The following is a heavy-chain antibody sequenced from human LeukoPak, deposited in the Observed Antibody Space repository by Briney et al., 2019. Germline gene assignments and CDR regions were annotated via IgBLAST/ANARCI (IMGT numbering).Heavy chain of an antibody. J-gene: IGHJ4*02. D-gene: IGHD1-26*01. CDR2: IYYSGIT. V-gene: IGHV4-39*01. CDR3: ARQPPYWARNWGAYYFDS. Sequence: SETLSLXCNVSGGAISSTAYYWGWTRQPPGKGLEWIGSIYYSGITYYNPSLKSRVTISVDTSHNQFSLKLNSVTAADTALYYCARQPPYWARNWGAYYFDSWGQGTLVTVSS. CDR1: GGAISSTAYY.